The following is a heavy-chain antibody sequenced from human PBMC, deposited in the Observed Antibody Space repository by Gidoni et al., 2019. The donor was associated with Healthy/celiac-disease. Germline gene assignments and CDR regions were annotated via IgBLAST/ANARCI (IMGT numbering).Heavy chain of an antibody. V-gene: IGHV3-74*01. D-gene: IGHD3-3*01. CDR2: INSDGSST. CDR3: ARYRGYDFWSGYYTPYYGMDV. J-gene: IGHJ6*02. CDR1: GFTFSSYW. Sequence: EVQLVESGGGLVQPGWSLRLSCAASGFTFSSYWMHWVRQAPGKGLVWVSRINSDGSSTSYADSVKGRFTISRDNAKNTLYLQMNSLRAEDTAVYYCARYRGYDFWSGYYTPYYGMDVWGQGTTVTVSS.